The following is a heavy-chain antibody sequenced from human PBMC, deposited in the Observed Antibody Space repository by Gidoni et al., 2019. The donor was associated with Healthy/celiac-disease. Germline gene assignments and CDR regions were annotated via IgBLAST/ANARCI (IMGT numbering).Heavy chain of an antibody. V-gene: IGHV1-69*06. CDR2: IIPIFGTA. Sequence: QVQLVQSGAEVKKPGSSVKFSCKASGGTFSSYAISWVRQAPGQGLEWMGGIIPIFGTANYAQKFQGRVTIPADKSTSTAYMELSSLRSEDTAVYYCARGPVEWELGPFDYWGQGTLVTVSS. CDR1: GGTFSSYA. D-gene: IGHD1-26*01. J-gene: IGHJ4*02. CDR3: ARGPVEWELGPFDY.